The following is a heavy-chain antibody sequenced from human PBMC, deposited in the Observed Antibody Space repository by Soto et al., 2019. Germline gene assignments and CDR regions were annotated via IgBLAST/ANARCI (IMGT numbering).Heavy chain of an antibody. CDR1: GYSISTGFN. D-gene: IGHD4-4*01. J-gene: IGHJ5*02. V-gene: IGHV4-38-2*01. Sequence: PSETLSLTCAVSGYSISTGFNWAWIRQPPGKGLEWIGEINHSGSTNYNPSLKSRVTISVDTSKNQFSLKLSSVTAADTAVYYCARGPHPLHGWFDPWGQGTLVTVSS. CDR3: ARGPHPLHGWFDP. CDR2: INHSGST.